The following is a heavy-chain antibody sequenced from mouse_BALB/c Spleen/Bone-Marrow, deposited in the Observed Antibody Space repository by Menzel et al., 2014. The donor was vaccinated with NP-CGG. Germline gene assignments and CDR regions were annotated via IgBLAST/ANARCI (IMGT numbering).Heavy chain of an antibody. CDR3: ARKEGLWGTFAY. V-gene: IGHV1-9*01. D-gene: IGHD6-2*01. CDR1: GYTFSSYW. J-gene: IGHJ3*01. Sequence: QVQLQQPGAELMKPGASVQISCKATGYTFSSYWIEWVKQRPGHGLEWIGEILPGSGSTKYNEKFKGKATFTADTSSNTAYMQLSSLTSEDSAVYYCARKEGLWGTFAYWGQGTLVTVSA. CDR2: ILPGSGST.